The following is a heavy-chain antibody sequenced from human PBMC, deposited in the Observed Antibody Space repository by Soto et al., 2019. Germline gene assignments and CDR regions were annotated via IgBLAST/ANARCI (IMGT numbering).Heavy chain of an antibody. D-gene: IGHD2-15*01. CDR2: ISAYNGNT. J-gene: IGHJ6*02. CDR1: GYTFTSYG. Sequence: GASVKVSCKASGYTFTSYGISWVRQAPGQGLEWMGWISAYNGNTNYAQKFQGRVTITADESTSTAYMELSSLRSEDTAVYYCARLALEVGGGSDYYYYYYGMDVWGQGTTVTVSS. V-gene: IGHV1-18*01. CDR3: ARLALEVGGGSDYYYYYYGMDV.